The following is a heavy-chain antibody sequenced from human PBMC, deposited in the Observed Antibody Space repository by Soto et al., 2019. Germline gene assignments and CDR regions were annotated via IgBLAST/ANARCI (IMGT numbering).Heavy chain of an antibody. J-gene: IGHJ4*02. Sequence: ASVKVSCKASGYTFTSYAMHWVRQAPGQGLEWMGWINAGNGNTKYSRKFQGRVTITRDTSASTAYMELSSLRSEDTAVYYCARAARKAREYSGYDNYYFDYWGQGTLVTVSS. V-gene: IGHV1-3*01. D-gene: IGHD5-12*01. CDR1: GYTFTSYA. CDR3: ARAARKAREYSGYDNYYFDY. CDR2: INAGNGNT.